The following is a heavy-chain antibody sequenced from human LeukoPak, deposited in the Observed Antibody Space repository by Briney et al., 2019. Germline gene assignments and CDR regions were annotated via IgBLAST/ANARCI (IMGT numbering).Heavy chain of an antibody. CDR2: IKEDGSQK. V-gene: IGHV3-7*01. CDR1: LGSHW. Sequence: GGSLRLSCVGALGSHWMGWVRQAPGKGLEWVANIKEDGSQKYYMDSVKGRFTISRDNAKSSLFLQMNNLRVEDTAVYYCTRDQTWGQGTLVAVSS. J-gene: IGHJ4*02. CDR3: TRDQT.